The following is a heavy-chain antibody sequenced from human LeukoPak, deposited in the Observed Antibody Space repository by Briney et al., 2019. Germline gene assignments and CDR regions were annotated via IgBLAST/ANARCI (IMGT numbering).Heavy chain of an antibody. CDR2: INHSGST. Sequence: KPSETLSLTCAVYGGSFSGYYWSWIRQPPGKGLEWIGEINHSGSTNYNPSLKSRVTISVDTSKNQFSLKLSSVTAADTAVYYCARSPLELVVSAEYFQHWGQGTLVTVSS. CDR1: GGSFSGYY. CDR3: ARSPLELVVSAEYFQH. J-gene: IGHJ1*01. V-gene: IGHV4-34*01. D-gene: IGHD2-15*01.